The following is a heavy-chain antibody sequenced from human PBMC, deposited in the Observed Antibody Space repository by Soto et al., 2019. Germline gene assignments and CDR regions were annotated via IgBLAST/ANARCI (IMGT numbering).Heavy chain of an antibody. V-gene: IGHV1-69*06. CDR1: GGTFSSYA. D-gene: IGHD3-22*01. J-gene: IGHJ4*02. CDR3: ARRLAGDDSSLFDY. CDR2: IIPIFGTA. Sequence: SVKVSCKASGGTFSSYAISWVRQAPGQGLEWMGGIIPIFGTANYAQKFQGRVTITADKSTSTAYMELSSLRSEDTAVYYCARRLAGDDSSLFDYWGQRSLVTVSS.